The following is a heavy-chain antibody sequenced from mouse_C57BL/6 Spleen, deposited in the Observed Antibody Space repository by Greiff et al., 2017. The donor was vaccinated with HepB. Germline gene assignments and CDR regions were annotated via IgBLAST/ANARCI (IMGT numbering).Heavy chain of an antibody. D-gene: IGHD2-4*01. J-gene: IGHJ2*01. CDR3: TRAAFYYDYYFDY. CDR2: IYPGNSDT. CDR1: GYTFTSYW. Sequence: EVQLQQSGTVLARPGASVKMSCKTSGYTFTSYWMHWVKQRPGQGLEWIGAIYPGNSDTSYNQKFKGKAKLTAVTSASTAYMELSSLTNEDSAVYYCTRAAFYYDYYFDYWGQGTTLTVSS. V-gene: IGHV1-5*01.